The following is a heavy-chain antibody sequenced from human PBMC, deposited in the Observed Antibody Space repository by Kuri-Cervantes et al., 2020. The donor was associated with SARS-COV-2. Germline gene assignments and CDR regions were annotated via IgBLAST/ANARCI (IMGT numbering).Heavy chain of an antibody. Sequence: GSLRLSCAASGFTFSSYAMHWVRQAPGKGLEWVAVISYDGSNKYYADSVKGRFTISRDNSKNTLYLQMNSLRAEDTAVYYCAKDQLAYDSSGFDYWGQGTLVTVSS. D-gene: IGHD3-22*01. CDR2: ISYDGSNK. CDR3: AKDQLAYDSSGFDY. V-gene: IGHV3-30-3*01. J-gene: IGHJ4*02. CDR1: GFTFSSYA.